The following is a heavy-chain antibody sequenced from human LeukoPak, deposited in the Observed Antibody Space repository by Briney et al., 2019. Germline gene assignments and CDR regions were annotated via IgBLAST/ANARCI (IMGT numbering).Heavy chain of an antibody. CDR2: IKQDGSKK. CDR3: ARDGFVWTSGIDYGWFDF. CDR1: GFYFSTYW. D-gene: IGHD4-17*01. J-gene: IGHJ4*02. Sequence: PGGSLRLSCAGSGFYFSTYWMSWVRQAPGKGLEWVANIKQDGSKKYYVDSVKGRFTISRDNGNNLLYLQMNSLTAEDTAVYYCARDGFVWTSGIDYGWFDFWGQGTLVTVSS. V-gene: IGHV3-7*05.